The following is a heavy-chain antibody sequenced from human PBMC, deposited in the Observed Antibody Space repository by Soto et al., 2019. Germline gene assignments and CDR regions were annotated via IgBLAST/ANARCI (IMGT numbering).Heavy chain of an antibody. D-gene: IGHD3-22*01. J-gene: IGHJ4*02. CDR2: ISGSGGST. CDR1: GFTFSSYA. CDR3: AKDPYYYDSSGYYYGREGY. Sequence: GGSLRLSCAASGFTFSSYAMSWVRQAPGKGLEWVSGISGSGGSTYYADSVKGRFTISRDNSKNTLYLQMNSLRAEDTAVYYCAKDPYYYDSSGYYYGREGYWGPGTLVTVSS. V-gene: IGHV3-23*01.